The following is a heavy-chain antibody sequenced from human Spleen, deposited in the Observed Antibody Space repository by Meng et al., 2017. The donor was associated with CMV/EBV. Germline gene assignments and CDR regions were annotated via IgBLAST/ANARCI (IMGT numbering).Heavy chain of an antibody. CDR1: GFIFSSYN. J-gene: IGHJ4*02. D-gene: IGHD7-27*01. Sequence: RLSCAASGFIFSSYNMNWVRQAPGKGLEWVSSITSSGTFTYYADSMRGRLTISRDNAQNSLYLQMSSLRAEDTAVYYCARHTGGLDYWGQGTLVTVSS. V-gene: IGHV3-21*01. CDR3: ARHTGGLDY. CDR2: ITSSGTFT.